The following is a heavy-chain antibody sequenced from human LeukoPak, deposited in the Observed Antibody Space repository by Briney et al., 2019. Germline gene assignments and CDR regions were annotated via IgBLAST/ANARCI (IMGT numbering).Heavy chain of an antibody. V-gene: IGHV3-20*04. J-gene: IGHJ2*01. CDR1: GFTFDDYA. CDR3: AKGKDTLNPYWYFDV. CDR2: INWSGVST. Sequence: GGSLRLSCAASGFTFDDYALSWVRQAPGKGLEWVSGINWSGVSTGYADSVKGRFTISRDNTKNSLFLQMNSLRAEDTPFYYCAKGKDTLNPYWYFDVWGRGTLVTVSS. D-gene: IGHD2-15*01.